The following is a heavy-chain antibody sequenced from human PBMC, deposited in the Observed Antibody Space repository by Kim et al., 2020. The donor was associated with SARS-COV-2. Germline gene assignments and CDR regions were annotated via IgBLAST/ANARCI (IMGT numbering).Heavy chain of an antibody. CDR3: ARGVMVPAVKGGGMDV. CDR2: ISSDGSNK. D-gene: IGHD2-2*01. Sequence: GGSLRLSCAASGFTFSSYAMHWVRQAPGKGLEWVALISSDGSNKYYGDSVKGRFTISRDNSKNTLYLQMSRLRAEDTAVYYCARGVMVPAVKGGGMDVWGQGTTVTVSS. V-gene: IGHV3-30*04. J-gene: IGHJ6*02. CDR1: GFTFSSYA.